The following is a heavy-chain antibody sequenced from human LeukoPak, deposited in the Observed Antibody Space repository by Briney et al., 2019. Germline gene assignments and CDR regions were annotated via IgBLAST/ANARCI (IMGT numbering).Heavy chain of an antibody. CDR3: ATGGAMVRF. D-gene: IGHD5-18*01. CDR2: IYYSGST. J-gene: IGHJ4*02. Sequence: PSETLSLTCTVSGGSISSYYWSWIRQPPGKGLEWIGYIYYSGSTNYNPSLKSRVTISVDTSKNQFSLKLSSVTAADTAVYYCATGGAMVRFWGQGTLVTVSS. V-gene: IGHV4-59*01. CDR1: GGSISSYY.